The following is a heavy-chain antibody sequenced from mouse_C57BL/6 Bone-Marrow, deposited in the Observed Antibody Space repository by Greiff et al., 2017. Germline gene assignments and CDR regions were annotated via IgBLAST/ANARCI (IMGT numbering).Heavy chain of an antibody. CDR3: ARVYYGSSYGFAY. CDR1: GYTFTSYW. CDR2: IDPSGSYT. V-gene: IGHV1-59*01. D-gene: IGHD1-1*01. J-gene: IGHJ3*01. Sequence: QVQLQQPGAELVRPGTSVKLSCKASGYTFTSYWMHWVKQSPGQGLEWIGVIDPSGSYTNYNQKFKGKATLSVDTSSSTAYMQLSSLTSEDAAVDYCARVYYGSSYGFAYWGQGTLVTVSA.